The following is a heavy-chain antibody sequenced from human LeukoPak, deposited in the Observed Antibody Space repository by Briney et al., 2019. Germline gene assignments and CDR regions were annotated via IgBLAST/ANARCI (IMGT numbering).Heavy chain of an antibody. D-gene: IGHD2-8*02. CDR1: RFTFSSYS. V-gene: IGHV3-48*01. CDR2: ISNSGSSI. Sequence: GGSLRLSCSASRFTFSSYSMIWVRQAPGKELEWVSYISNSGSSIYYADSVKGRFTISRDNAKNSLYLQMNSLRADDTAVYFCARDVPGGYFDYWGQGTLVTVSS. J-gene: IGHJ4*02. CDR3: ARDVPGGYFDY.